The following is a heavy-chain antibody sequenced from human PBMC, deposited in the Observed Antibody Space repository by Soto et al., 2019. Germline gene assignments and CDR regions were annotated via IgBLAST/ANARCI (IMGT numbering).Heavy chain of an antibody. J-gene: IGHJ6*02. Sequence: GSLRLSCAAAGFAFSTYAMTWVRQAPGKGLEWVSVISGSGGSSYYAASVKGRFTISRDNSKNTLFLQMNGLRAEDTAVYYCAKVTKRAAAGRYEYYKYGMDVWGQGTTVTVSS. V-gene: IGHV3-23*01. CDR2: ISGSGGSS. CDR3: AKVTKRAAAGRYEYYKYGMDV. CDR1: GFAFSTYA. D-gene: IGHD6-13*01.